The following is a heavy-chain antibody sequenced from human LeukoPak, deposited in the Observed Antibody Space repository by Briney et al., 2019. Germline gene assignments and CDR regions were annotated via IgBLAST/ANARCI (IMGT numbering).Heavy chain of an antibody. CDR2: ISGPGPTT. Sequence: GGSLRLSCAASGFTFSGYAMTWVRQAPGKGLEWVATISGPGPTTYYADSVKGRFTNSRDNTQNTLYLQMNSLRAEDTAIYYCAKGLLTKTHGISWDPFDAWGQGTLVSVPS. CDR1: GFTFSGYA. J-gene: IGHJ4*02. V-gene: IGHV3-23*01. CDR3: AKGLLTKTHGISWDPFDA. D-gene: IGHD6-13*01.